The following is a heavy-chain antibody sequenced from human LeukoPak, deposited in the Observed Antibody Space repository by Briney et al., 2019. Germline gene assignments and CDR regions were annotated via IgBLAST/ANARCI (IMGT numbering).Heavy chain of an antibody. CDR1: GYTFTNFG. Sequence: GSLRLSCKASGYTFTNFGIHWVRQAPGQGLEWMAWISGNNDNTNYDNTNYEQSLQGRVTLTTDTSTSTAYMELRSLRSDAAAVYYCAKGSGSYYAGDAFDIWGQGTVVTVSS. CDR2: ISGNNDNTNYDNT. CDR3: AKGSGSYYAGDAFDI. J-gene: IGHJ3*02. D-gene: IGHD1-26*01. V-gene: IGHV1-18*01.